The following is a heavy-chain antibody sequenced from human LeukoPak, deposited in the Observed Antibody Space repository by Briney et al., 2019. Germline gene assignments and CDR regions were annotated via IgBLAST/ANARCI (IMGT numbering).Heavy chain of an antibody. CDR2: IRYDGSNK. CDR3: AKDRAPGYCSSTSCYTSRPGNWFDP. D-gene: IGHD2-2*02. J-gene: IGHJ5*02. CDR1: GFTFSSYG. V-gene: IGHV3-30*02. Sequence: GGSLRLSCAASGFTFSSYGMHWVRQAPGKGLEWVAFIRYDGSNKYYADSVKGRFTISRDNSKNTLYLQMNSLRAEDTAVYYCAKDRAPGYCSSTSCYTSRPGNWFDPWGQGTLVTVSS.